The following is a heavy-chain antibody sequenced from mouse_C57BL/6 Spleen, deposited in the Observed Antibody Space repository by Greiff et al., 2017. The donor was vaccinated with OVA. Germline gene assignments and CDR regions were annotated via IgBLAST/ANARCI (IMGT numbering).Heavy chain of an antibody. CDR1: GYTFTDYE. CDR3: TRKLGNY. Sequence: VKLVESGAELVRPGASVTLSCKASGYTFTDYEMHWVKQTPVHGLEWIGAIDPETGGTAYNQKFKGKAILTADKSSSTAYMELRSLTSEDSAVYYCTRKLGNYWGQGTTLTVSS. V-gene: IGHV1-15*01. CDR2: IDPETGGT. D-gene: IGHD4-1*01. J-gene: IGHJ2*01.